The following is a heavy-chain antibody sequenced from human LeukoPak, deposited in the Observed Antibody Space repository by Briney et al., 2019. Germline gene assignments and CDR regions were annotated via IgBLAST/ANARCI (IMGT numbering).Heavy chain of an antibody. CDR1: GFTFSDYY. CDR3: ARIGRPAAFDI. V-gene: IGHV3-11*01. Sequence: GGSLRLFCAASGFTFSDYYMSWIRQAPAKGLEWVSYITSSGSTIYYADSMKGRFTISRDNAKHSLFLQLDSLRAEDTAVYYCARIGRPAAFDIWGQGTLVIVSS. CDR2: ITSSGSTI. D-gene: IGHD6-6*01. J-gene: IGHJ3*02.